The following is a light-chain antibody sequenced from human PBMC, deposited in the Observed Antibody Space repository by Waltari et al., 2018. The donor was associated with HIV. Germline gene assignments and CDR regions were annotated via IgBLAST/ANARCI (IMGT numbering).Light chain of an antibody. J-gene: IGLJ3*02. CDR3: ASYTSSNVV. CDR2: EVS. V-gene: IGLV2-14*01. Sequence: QSALSQPASVSGSPGQSITISCTRISSDIGGYNSVSWYQQHPGKAPKLMIYEVSDRPSGVSFRFSGSKSGNTASLTISGLQAEDEGDYYCASYTSSNVVFGGGTKLTVL. CDR1: SSDIGGYNS.